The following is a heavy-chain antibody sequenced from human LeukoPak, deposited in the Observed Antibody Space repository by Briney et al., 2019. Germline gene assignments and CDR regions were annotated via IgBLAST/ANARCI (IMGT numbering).Heavy chain of an antibody. Sequence: SETLSLTCTVSGGSISSYYWSWIRQPPGKGLEGIGYIYYSGSTNYNPSLKSRVTISVDTSKNQFSLKLSSVTAADTAVYYCARLVVVAATSTVAGDWFDPWGQGTLVTVSS. D-gene: IGHD2-15*01. J-gene: IGHJ5*02. CDR2: IYYSGST. CDR1: GGSISSYY. V-gene: IGHV4-59*08. CDR3: ARLVVVAATSTVAGDWFDP.